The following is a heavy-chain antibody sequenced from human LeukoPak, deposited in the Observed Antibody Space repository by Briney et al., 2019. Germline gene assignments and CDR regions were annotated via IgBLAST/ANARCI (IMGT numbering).Heavy chain of an antibody. V-gene: IGHV3-30*18. CDR2: ISYDGSHK. Sequence: GGSLRLSCAASGFTFSSYSMHWVRQAPGKGLEWVAVISYDGSHKDYADSVKGRFTISRDNFRNTLSLQMNSLRAEDTAIYYCAKGLSGADCLKNAFDMWGQGTMVTVSS. CDR3: AKGLSGADCLKNAFDM. CDR1: GFTFSSYS. D-gene: IGHD2-21*02. J-gene: IGHJ3*02.